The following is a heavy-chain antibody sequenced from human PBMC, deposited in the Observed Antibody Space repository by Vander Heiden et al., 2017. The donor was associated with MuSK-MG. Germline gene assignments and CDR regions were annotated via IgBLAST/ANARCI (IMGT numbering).Heavy chain of an antibody. Sequence: EVQLVPSGAEVKKPGASPKIPGKGSGYSFTSYCIRWVRQLRGTGLEWKGVIYPGDSDTRYSPSFQGQVPISADKSISTAYLQWSSLKASDTAMYDCARQATDYGSGRYYYYYGMDVWGQGTTVTVSS. CDR2: IYPGDSDT. J-gene: IGHJ6*02. CDR3: ARQATDYGSGRYYYYYGMDV. V-gene: IGHV5-51*01. D-gene: IGHD3-10*01. CDR1: GYSFTSYC.